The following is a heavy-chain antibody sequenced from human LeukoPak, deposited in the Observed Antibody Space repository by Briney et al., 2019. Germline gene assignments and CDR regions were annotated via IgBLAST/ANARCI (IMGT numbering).Heavy chain of an antibody. D-gene: IGHD6-6*01. V-gene: IGHV1-69*01. CDR2: IIPIFGTA. CDR3: ARGPSIAARAFDY. CDR1: GGTFSSYA. J-gene: IGHJ4*02. Sequence: SVKVSCKASGGTFSSYAISWVRQAPGQGLEWMGGIIPIFGTANYAQKFQGRVTITADESTSTAYMELSSLRSEDTAVYYCARGPSIAARAFDYWGQGTLVTVSS.